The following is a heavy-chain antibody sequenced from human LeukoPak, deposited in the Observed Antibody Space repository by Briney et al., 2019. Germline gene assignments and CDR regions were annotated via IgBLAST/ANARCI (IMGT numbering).Heavy chain of an antibody. Sequence: ASVKVSCKVSGYTLTELSMHWVRQAPGKGLEWMGWISAYNGNTNYAQKLQGRVTMTTDTSTSTAYMELRSLRSDDTAVYYCARYKTTTNWFDPWGQGTLVTVSS. CDR1: GYTLTELS. D-gene: IGHD4-17*01. CDR3: ARYKTTTNWFDP. J-gene: IGHJ5*02. V-gene: IGHV1-18*01. CDR2: ISAYNGNT.